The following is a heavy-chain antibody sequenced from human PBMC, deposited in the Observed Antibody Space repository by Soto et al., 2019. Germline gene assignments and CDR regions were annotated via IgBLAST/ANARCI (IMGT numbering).Heavy chain of an antibody. J-gene: IGHJ4*02. CDR2: MNPNSGNT. V-gene: IGHV1-8*01. CDR1: GYTFTSYD. CDR3: ARERSGFYDY. D-gene: IGHD3-22*01. Sequence: QVQLVQSGAEVKKPGASVKVSCKASGYTFTSYDINWVRQATGQGLEWMGWMNPNSGNTGYAQKCQGRLTMNRNTSIRTAYMELRSLRSEDTAVYYCARERSGFYDYWGQETVVTVSS.